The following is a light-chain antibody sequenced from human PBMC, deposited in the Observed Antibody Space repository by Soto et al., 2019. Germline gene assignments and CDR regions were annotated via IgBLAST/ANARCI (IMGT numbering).Light chain of an antibody. V-gene: IGKV3-20*01. CDR3: QQYGGSPYT. Sequence: IVLPQSPGTLSLSPGQRAPLCWRPSQGITNSRLAWYQQKPGQAPRLLIYGAFNRATGIPDRFSGSASGTDFTLTISRLEPEDFAVYYCQQYGGSPYTFGQGTKVDIK. CDR1: QGITNSR. CDR2: GAF. J-gene: IGKJ2*01.